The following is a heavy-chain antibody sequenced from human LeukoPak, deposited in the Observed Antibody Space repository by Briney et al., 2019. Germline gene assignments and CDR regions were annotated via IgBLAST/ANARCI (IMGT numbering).Heavy chain of an antibody. CDR1: GFTFSSYS. V-gene: IGHV3-21*01. Sequence: PGGSLRLSCAASGFTFSSYSMNWVRQAPGKGLEWVSSISSSSSYIYYADSVKGRFTISRDNAKNSLYLQMNSLRAEDTAVYYCARGESKAAAGKARSSYWGQGTLVTVSS. J-gene: IGHJ4*02. D-gene: IGHD6-13*01. CDR3: ARGESKAAAGKARSSY. CDR2: ISSSSSYI.